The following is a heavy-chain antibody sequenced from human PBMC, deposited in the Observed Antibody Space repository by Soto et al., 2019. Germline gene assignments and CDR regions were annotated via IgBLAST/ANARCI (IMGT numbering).Heavy chain of an antibody. J-gene: IGHJ3*02. CDR2: VSGSGASK. Sequence: GGSLRLSCAASGFTFSSYTMNWVRQSPGKGLEWVSGVSGSGASKYSADSAKGRFTVSRDNSNNTLFLQMNSLRAEDTAVYYCAITRLYDSIDYHRDGFDIWRQGTMVTVPS. CDR3: AITRLYDSIDYHRDGFDI. D-gene: IGHD3-22*01. CDR1: GFTFSSYT. V-gene: IGHV3-23*01.